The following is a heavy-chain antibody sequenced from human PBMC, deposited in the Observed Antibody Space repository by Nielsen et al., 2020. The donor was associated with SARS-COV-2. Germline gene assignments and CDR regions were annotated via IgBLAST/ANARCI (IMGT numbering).Heavy chain of an antibody. D-gene: IGHD6-19*01. J-gene: IGHJ4*02. V-gene: IGHV1-18*01. CDR1: GYTFTSYG. CDR2: ISAYNGST. CDR3: ARDLQPGGWPLDY. Sequence: ASVKVSCKASGYTFTSYGISWVRQAPGQGLEWMGWISAYNGSTSYAQKFQGRVTMTRDTSTSTVYMELSSLRSEDTAVYYCARDLQPGGWPLDYWGQGTLVTVSS.